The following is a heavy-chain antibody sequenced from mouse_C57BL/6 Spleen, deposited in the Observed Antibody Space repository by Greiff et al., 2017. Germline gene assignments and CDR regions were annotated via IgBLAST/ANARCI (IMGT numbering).Heavy chain of an antibody. CDR3: ARNLHYSNYGCFDV. D-gene: IGHD2-5*01. CDR2: INPNNGGT. J-gene: IGHJ1*03. Sequence: EVQLQQSGPELVKPGASVKISCKASGYTFTDYYMNWVKQSHGKSLEWIGDINPNNGGTSYNQKFKGKATLTVDKSSSTAYMELRSLTSEDSAVYYCARNLHYSNYGCFDVWGTGTTVTVSS. CDR1: GYTFTDYY. V-gene: IGHV1-26*01.